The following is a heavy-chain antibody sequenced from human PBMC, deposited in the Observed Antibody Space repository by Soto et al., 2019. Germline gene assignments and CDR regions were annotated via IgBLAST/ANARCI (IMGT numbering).Heavy chain of an antibody. Sequence: GASVKVSCKASGYTFTSYGISWVRQAPGQGLEWMGWISAYNGNTNYAQKLQGRVTMTTDTSTSTAYMELRSLRSDDTAVYYCARDLRDYDFWSGYDMSPNDYWGQGTLVTSPQ. CDR3: ARDLRDYDFWSGYDMSPNDY. CDR2: ISAYNGNT. V-gene: IGHV1-18*01. D-gene: IGHD3-3*01. CDR1: GYTFTSYG. J-gene: IGHJ4*02.